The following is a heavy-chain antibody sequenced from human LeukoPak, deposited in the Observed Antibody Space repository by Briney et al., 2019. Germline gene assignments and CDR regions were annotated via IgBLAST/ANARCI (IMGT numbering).Heavy chain of an antibody. CDR1: GYTFTGYY. J-gene: IGHJ4*02. CDR2: INPNSGGT. V-gene: IGHV1-2*02. Sequence: GASVKVSCKASGYTFTGYYMHWVRQAPGQELEWMGWINPNSGGTNYAQKFQGRVTMTRDTSISTAYMELSRLRSDDTAVYYCARSRYYYDSSGYYAYWGQGTLVTVSS. CDR3: ARSRYYYDSSGYYAY. D-gene: IGHD3-22*01.